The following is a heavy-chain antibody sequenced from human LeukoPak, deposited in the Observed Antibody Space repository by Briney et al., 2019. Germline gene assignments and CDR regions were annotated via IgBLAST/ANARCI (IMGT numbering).Heavy chain of an antibody. CDR3: ARQLGYCSGGTCYFDS. CDR2: ISGSGGNT. J-gene: IGHJ4*02. D-gene: IGHD2-15*01. CDR1: GFTFSSYA. V-gene: IGHV3-23*01. Sequence: GGSLRLSCAASGFTFSSYAMSWVRQAPGKGLEWVSAISGSGGNTYYADSVKGRFTIARDNSKTTLHLQMNSLRDEDTALYYCARQLGYCSGGTCYFDSWGQGTLVTVSS.